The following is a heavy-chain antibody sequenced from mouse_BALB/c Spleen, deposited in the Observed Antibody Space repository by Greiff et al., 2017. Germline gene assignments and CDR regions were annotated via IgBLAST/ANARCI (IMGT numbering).Heavy chain of an antibody. CDR2: IAPGSGST. J-gene: IGHJ1*01. CDR1: GYTFTSYW. Sequence: DLVKPGASVKLSCKASGYTFTSYWINWIKQRPGQGLEWIGRIAPGSGSTYYNEKFKGKATLTVDTSSSTAYIQLRSLSSEDSAVYFCARRHYYSYLDFDVWGAGTTVTVSS. CDR3: ARRHYYSYLDFDV. V-gene: IGHV1S41*01. D-gene: IGHD1-2*01.